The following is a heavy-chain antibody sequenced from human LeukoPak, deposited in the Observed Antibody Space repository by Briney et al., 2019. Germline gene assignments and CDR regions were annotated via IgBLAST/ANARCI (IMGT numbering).Heavy chain of an antibody. J-gene: IGHJ3*02. D-gene: IGHD3-22*01. CDR1: GFTFSSYW. CDR3: ARDRYDLDAFDI. CDR2: INSDGSST. Sequence: PGGSLRLSCAASGFTFSSYWTHWVRQAPGKGLVWVSRINSDGSSTSYADSVKGRFTISRDNAKNTLYLQMNSLRAEDTAVYYCARDRYDLDAFDIWGQGTMVTVSS. V-gene: IGHV3-74*01.